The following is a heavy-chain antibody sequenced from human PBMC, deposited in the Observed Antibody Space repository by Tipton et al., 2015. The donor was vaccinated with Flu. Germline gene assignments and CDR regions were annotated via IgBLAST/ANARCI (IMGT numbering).Heavy chain of an antibody. Sequence: TLSLTCTVSGYSISSDYYWGWIRQPPGKGLEWIGNIFHTGSTYYNPSLKSRVTISVDTSKNQFSLRLTSVTVADTAVYYCARSTYYYGSGTSDYWGQGTLVTVSS. D-gene: IGHD3-10*01. CDR3: ARSTYYYGSGTSDY. J-gene: IGHJ4*02. V-gene: IGHV4-38-2*02. CDR1: GYSISSDYY. CDR2: IFHTGST.